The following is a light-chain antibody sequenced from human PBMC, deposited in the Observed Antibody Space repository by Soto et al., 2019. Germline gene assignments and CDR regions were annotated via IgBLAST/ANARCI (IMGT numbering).Light chain of an antibody. CDR2: EDD. V-gene: IGLV2-23*01. Sequence: QSALTQPASVSGSPGQSITISCTGVSSEVGNYNLVSWYQQHPAKAPKLIIYEDDKRPSGVSNRFSGSKSGDTASLTISGLQAEDEADYYCCSYLGSSTVFGGGTQLTVL. CDR3: CSYLGSSTV. CDR1: SSEVGNYNL. J-gene: IGLJ7*01.